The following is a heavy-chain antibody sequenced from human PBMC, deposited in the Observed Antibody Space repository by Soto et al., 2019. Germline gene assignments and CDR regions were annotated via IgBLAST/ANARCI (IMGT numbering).Heavy chain of an antibody. J-gene: IGHJ6*02. D-gene: IGHD3-3*01. Sequence: SETLSLTCSVSGASVTSPEHYWTWIRQSPGKGLEWIGYIYYGGSTVYNPSLKGRSTVSLDTSKNQFSLKLSSVTAADTAVYYCARHGDFWSGYYLYYYYGMDVWGQGTTVTVS. CDR1: GASVTSPEHY. CDR2: IYYGGST. CDR3: ARHGDFWSGYYLYYYYGMDV. V-gene: IGHV4-30-4*01.